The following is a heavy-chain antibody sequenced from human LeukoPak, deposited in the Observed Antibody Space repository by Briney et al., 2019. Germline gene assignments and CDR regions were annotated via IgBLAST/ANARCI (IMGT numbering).Heavy chain of an antibody. J-gene: IGHJ3*02. Sequence: GGSLRLSCAASGFTFSNYGMTWVRQAPGKGLEWVSTISGSGGSTYYADSVKGRFTISRDNSKNTLYLQMNSLRAEDTAVYYCARVSSIAAAAWAFDIWGQGTMVTVSS. CDR2: ISGSGGST. CDR3: ARVSSIAAAAWAFDI. V-gene: IGHV3-23*01. D-gene: IGHD6-13*01. CDR1: GFTFSNYG.